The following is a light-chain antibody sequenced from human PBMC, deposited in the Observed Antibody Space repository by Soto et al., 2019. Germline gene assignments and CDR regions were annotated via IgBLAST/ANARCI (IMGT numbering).Light chain of an antibody. CDR1: SSDIGAYKY. Sequence: QSALTQPASVSGSPGQSITISCTGTSSDIGAYKYVSWYQQYPGKAPKLLIHEVSNRPSGVSDRFSGSKSSNTASLTISGLQAEDEADYYCSSFTSRSTSVFGTGTKVTVL. CDR3: SSFTSRSTSV. V-gene: IGLV2-14*01. J-gene: IGLJ1*01. CDR2: EVS.